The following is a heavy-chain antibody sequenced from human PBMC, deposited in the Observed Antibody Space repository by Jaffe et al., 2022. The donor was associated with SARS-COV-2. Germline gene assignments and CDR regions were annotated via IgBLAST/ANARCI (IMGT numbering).Heavy chain of an antibody. CDR3: ARQATMVRGVISN. CDR1: GGSISSSSYY. J-gene: IGHJ4*02. CDR2: IYYSGST. D-gene: IGHD3-10*01. Sequence: QLQLQESGPGLVKPSETLSLTCTVSGGSISSSSYYWGWIRQPPGKGLEWIGSIYYSGSTYYNPSLKSRVTISVDTSKNQFSLKLSSVTAADTAVYYCARQATMVRGVISNWGQGTLVTVSS. V-gene: IGHV4-39*01.